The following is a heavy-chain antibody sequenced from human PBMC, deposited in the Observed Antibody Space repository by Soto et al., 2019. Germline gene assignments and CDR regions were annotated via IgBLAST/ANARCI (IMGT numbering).Heavy chain of an antibody. CDR2: IYHSGRT. CDR1: GASIRDYY. CDR3: ARDGRLKWFGEPASKAFEV. J-gene: IGHJ3*01. Sequence: QVQLQESRPGLVKPSETLSLTCTVAGASIRDYYWSWIRQPPGMGLARIGYIYHSGRTSSNPSLKSRVTMSVAPLKSESSLRLTSLTTAATAVDYRARDGRLKWFGEPASKAFEVWGQGTVVPVSS. V-gene: IGHV4-59*01. D-gene: IGHD3-10*01.